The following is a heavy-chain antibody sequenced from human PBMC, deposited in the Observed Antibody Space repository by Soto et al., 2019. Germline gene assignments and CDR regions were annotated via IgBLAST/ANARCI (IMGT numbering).Heavy chain of an antibody. CDR1: GFTFDDYA. Sequence: EVQLVESGGGLVQPGRSLRLSCAASGFTFDDYAMHWVRQAPGKGLEWVSGISWNSGSIGYADSVKGRFTISRDNAKNSLYLQMNSLRAEDTALYYCAKDILGGTTMAYYYMDVWGKGTTVTVSS. CDR2: ISWNSGSI. J-gene: IGHJ6*03. V-gene: IGHV3-9*01. D-gene: IGHD1-7*01. CDR3: AKDILGGTTMAYYYMDV.